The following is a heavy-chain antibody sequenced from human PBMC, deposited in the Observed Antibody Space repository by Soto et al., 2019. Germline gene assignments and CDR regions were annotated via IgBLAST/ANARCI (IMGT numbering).Heavy chain of an antibody. CDR2: IRNKPNGHTT. CDR1: GFTFSGHY. J-gene: IGHJ4*02. D-gene: IGHD2-21*02. V-gene: IGHV3-72*01. CDR3: STTLITAPLFEY. Sequence: EVQLVESGGGLVQPGGSLRLSCEGSGFTFSGHYMDWVRQAPGNGLEWVGRIRNKPNGHTTAYAASVKGRFTISRDDSKNLVYLQRNCLKTDDTSLYYCSTTLITAPLFEYWGQGTLVAVSS.